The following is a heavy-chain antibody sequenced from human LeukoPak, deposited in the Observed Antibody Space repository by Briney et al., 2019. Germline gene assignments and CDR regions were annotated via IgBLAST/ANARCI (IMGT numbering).Heavy chain of an antibody. CDR2: INPSGGST. V-gene: IGHV1-46*01. D-gene: IGHD6-13*01. J-gene: IGHJ4*02. Sequence: ASVKVSCKASGYTFTSYYMHWVRQAPGQGLEWMGIINPSGGSTSYAQKFQGRVTMTRDTSTSTVYMELSSLRSEDTAVYYCASAIAAAGTWLDCWGQGTLVTVSS. CDR3: ASAIAAAGTWLDC. CDR1: GYTFTSYY.